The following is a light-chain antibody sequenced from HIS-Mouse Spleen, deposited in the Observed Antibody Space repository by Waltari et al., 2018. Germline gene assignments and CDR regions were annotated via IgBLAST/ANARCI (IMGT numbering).Light chain of an antibody. Sequence: QSALTQPASVSGSPGQSITISCPGTSSYVGSYNLVPWYQQHPGKAPKLMLYEGSKRPSGVSNRFSGSKSGNTASLTISGLQAEDEADYYCCSYAGSSTFVVFGGGTKLTVL. J-gene: IGLJ2*01. CDR3: CSYAGSSTFVV. CDR1: SSYVGSYNL. V-gene: IGLV2-23*01. CDR2: EGS.